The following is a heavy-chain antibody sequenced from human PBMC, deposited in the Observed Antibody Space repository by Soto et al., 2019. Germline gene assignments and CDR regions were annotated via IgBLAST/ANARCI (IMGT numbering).Heavy chain of an antibody. D-gene: IGHD2-21*02. CDR1: GASITRDH. CDR3: ARSGTGGGYCYCLDY. CDR2: EYSGST. J-gene: IGHJ4*02. V-gene: IGHV4-59*12. Sequence: PSETLSLTCTVSGASITRDHWNWIRQPPGKGLEWIGEYSGSTNYNPSLKSRVTISVDTSKNQFSLRLSSVTAADTAVYYCARSGTGGGYCYCLDYWGQGVQVTVSS.